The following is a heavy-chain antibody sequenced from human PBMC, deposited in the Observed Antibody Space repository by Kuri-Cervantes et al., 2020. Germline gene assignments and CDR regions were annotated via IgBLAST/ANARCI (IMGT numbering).Heavy chain of an antibody. J-gene: IGHJ4*02. Sequence: GGSLRLSCAASGFTFDDYTMHWVRQAPGKGLEWVSLISWDGGSTYYADSVKGRFTISRDNSKNTLYLQMNSLRAEDTAVYYCAKFSWNDGLDYWGQGTLVTVSS. CDR2: ISWDGGST. V-gene: IGHV3-43*01. CDR3: AKFSWNDGLDY. D-gene: IGHD1-1*01. CDR1: GFTFDDYT.